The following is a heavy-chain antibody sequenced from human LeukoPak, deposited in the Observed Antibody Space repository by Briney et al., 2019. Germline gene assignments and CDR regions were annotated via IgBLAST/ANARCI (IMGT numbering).Heavy chain of an antibody. J-gene: IGHJ4*02. Sequence: PGGSLRLSCAASGFTVSSNYMSWVRQAPGKGLEWVSVIYSGGTTYYADSVKGLFTISRDNSKNTLYLQMNSLRAEDTAVYYCARSSIRGVIPDYWGQGTLVTVSS. CDR1: GFTVSSNY. CDR3: ARSSIRGVIPDY. V-gene: IGHV3-53*01. D-gene: IGHD3-10*01. CDR2: IYSGGTT.